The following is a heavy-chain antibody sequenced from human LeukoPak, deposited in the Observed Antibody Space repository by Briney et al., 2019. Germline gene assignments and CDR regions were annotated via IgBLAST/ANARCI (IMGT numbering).Heavy chain of an antibody. Sequence: SETLSLTCTVSGGSISSYYWSWIRQPPGKGLEWIGYIYYSGSTNYNPSLKSRVTISVDTSKNQFSLKLSSVTAADTAVYYCAREYCSGGSCYSEGIFDYWGQGTLVTVSS. CDR1: GGSISSYY. CDR3: AREYCSGGSCYSEGIFDY. CDR2: IYYSGST. J-gene: IGHJ4*02. V-gene: IGHV4-59*01. D-gene: IGHD2-15*01.